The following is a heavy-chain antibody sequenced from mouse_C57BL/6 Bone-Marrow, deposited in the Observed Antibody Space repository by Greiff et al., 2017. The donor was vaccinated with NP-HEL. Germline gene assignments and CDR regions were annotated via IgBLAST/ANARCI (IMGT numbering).Heavy chain of an antibody. CDR2: ISSGSSTI. CDR1: GFTFSDYG. J-gene: IGHJ2*01. Sequence: EVQVVESGGGLVKPGGSLKLSCAASGFTFSDYGMHWVRQAPEKGLEWVAYISSGSSTIYYADTVKGRFTISRDNAKNTLFLQMTSLRSEDTAMYYCARGGSSPHYYFDYWGQGTTLTVSS. CDR3: ARGGSSPHYYFDY. D-gene: IGHD1-1*01. V-gene: IGHV5-17*01.